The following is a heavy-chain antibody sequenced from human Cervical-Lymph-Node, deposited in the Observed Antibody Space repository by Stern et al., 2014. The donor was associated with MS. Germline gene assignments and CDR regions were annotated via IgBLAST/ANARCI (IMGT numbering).Heavy chain of an antibody. J-gene: IGHJ4*02. D-gene: IGHD3-16*01. CDR1: SFSDYG. Sequence: QVQLVESGGGVVQPGRSLRLSCAASSFSDYGMHWVRQAPGTGLEWGALIWYDGSTEYYADSVKGRFAISRDSSKSTLYLQMNSLRVEDTAVYFCASHRGGGFYLDYWGQGTLVTVSS. CDR3: ASHRGGGFYLDY. CDR2: IWYDGSTE. V-gene: IGHV3-33*01.